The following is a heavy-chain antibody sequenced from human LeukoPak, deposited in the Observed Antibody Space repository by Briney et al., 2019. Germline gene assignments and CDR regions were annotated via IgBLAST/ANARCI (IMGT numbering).Heavy chain of an antibody. CDR2: IYYSGST. CDR1: GGSISSYY. D-gene: IGHD6-13*01. V-gene: IGHV4-59*12. J-gene: IGHJ5*02. CDR3: ARDQGQQRPGDWFDP. Sequence: PSETLSLTCTVSGGSISSYYWSWIRQPPGKGLEWIGYIYYSGSTYYNPSLKSRVTISVDTSKNQFSLKLSSVTAADTAVYYCARDQGQQRPGDWFDPWGQGTLVTVSS.